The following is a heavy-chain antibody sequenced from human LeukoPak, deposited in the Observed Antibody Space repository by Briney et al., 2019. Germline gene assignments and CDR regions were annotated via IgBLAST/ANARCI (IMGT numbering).Heavy chain of an antibody. Sequence: ASVKVSCKASGGTFSSYAISWVRQAPGQGLEWMGWISAYNGNTNYAQKLQGRVTMTTDTSTSTAYMELRSLRSDDTAVYYCARDRVGQWLEPRRWFDPWGQGTLVTVSS. D-gene: IGHD6-19*01. CDR3: ARDRVGQWLEPRRWFDP. CDR2: ISAYNGNT. V-gene: IGHV1-18*01. J-gene: IGHJ5*02. CDR1: GGTFSSYA.